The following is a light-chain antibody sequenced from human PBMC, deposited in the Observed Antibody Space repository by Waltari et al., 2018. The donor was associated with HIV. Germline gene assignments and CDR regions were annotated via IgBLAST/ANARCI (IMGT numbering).Light chain of an antibody. CDR1: SSDVGGYNY. CDR2: DVS. CDR3: CSYAGSSTWV. V-gene: IGLV2-23*02. Sequence: QSALTQPASVSGSPGQSITISCTGTSSDVGGYNYVSWYQQHPGKAPKLMIYDVSQRPSGASHRLSASKSGNTASLTISGLQAEDEADYYCCSYAGSSTWVFGGGTKLTV. J-gene: IGLJ3*02.